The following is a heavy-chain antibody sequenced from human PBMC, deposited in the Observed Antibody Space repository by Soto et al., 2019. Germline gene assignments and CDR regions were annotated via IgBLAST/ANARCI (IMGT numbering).Heavy chain of an antibody. CDR3: ARDQQFCTGNSCYADNWFDP. D-gene: IGHD5-12*01. Sequence: WETLSLTCTVSFGSISGSYWSWIRQSLGGGLEWMGDIYSSGTTKYNPSLKSRVTLSLDTSKNQFSLKLTSVTAADTAVYFCARDQQFCTGNSCYADNWFDPWGQGNLVTVSS. J-gene: IGHJ5*02. V-gene: IGHV4-59*01. CDR2: IYSSGTT. CDR1: FGSISGSY.